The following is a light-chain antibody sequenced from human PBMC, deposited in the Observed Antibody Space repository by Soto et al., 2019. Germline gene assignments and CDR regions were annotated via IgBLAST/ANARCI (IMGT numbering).Light chain of an antibody. CDR3: QQRSNWLLT. CDR2: DAS. Sequence: EIVLTQSPATLSLSPGERATLSCRASQSVSSYLAWYQQKPGQAPRLLIYDASNRATGIPARFSGSGSGTDFTLTTSSLEPEDFAVYYGQQRSNWLLTFGGGTKVEIK. CDR1: QSVSSY. J-gene: IGKJ4*01. V-gene: IGKV3-11*01.